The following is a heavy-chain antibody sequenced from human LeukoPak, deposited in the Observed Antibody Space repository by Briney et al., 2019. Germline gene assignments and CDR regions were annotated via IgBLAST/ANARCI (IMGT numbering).Heavy chain of an antibody. CDR3: AKDGSTYYDSSGDLDY. J-gene: IGHJ4*02. Sequence: GGSLRLSCAASGFTVSTYAMSWVRQAPGKGLEWVAFIRYDGSNKYYADSVKGRFTISRDNSKNTLYLQMNSLRAEDTAVYYCAKDGSTYYDSSGDLDYWGQGTLVTVSS. D-gene: IGHD3-22*01. V-gene: IGHV3-30*02. CDR1: GFTVSTYA. CDR2: IRYDGSNK.